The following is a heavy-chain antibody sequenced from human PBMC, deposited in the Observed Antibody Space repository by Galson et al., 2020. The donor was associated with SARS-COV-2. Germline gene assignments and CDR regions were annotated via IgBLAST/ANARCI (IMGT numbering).Heavy chain of an antibody. J-gene: IGHJ4*02. D-gene: IGHD2-15*01. CDR2: IHHSGST. CDR1: GYSISSGYY. Sequence: SETLSLTCTVSGYSISSGYYWGWIRQPPGKGLEWIGSIHHSGSTYYNPSLKSRVTISVDTSKNQFSLKLSSVTAADTAVYYCAGAPTPKGHNDYWGQGTLVTVSS. V-gene: IGHV4-38-2*02. CDR3: AGAPTPKGHNDY.